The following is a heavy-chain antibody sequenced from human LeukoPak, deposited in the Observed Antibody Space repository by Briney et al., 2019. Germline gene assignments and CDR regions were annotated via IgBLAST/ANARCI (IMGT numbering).Heavy chain of an antibody. CDR3: VRVGYSSSWYVDY. J-gene: IGHJ4*02. D-gene: IGHD6-13*01. Sequence: GGSLRLSCAASGFTFSSYWMHCVRQAPGKGLVWVSRINSDGSSTSYADSVKGRFTISRDNAKNTLYLLMNSLRAEDTAVYYCVRVGYSSSWYVDYWGQGTLVTVCS. CDR2: INSDGSST. V-gene: IGHV3-74*01. CDR1: GFTFSSYW.